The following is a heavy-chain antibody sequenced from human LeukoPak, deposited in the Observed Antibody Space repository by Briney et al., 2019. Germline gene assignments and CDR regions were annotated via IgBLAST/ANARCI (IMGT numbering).Heavy chain of an antibody. CDR3: ARQSKGYSSSWSYYYYGMDV. CDR1: GGSFSGYY. CDR2: IYTSGST. D-gene: IGHD6-13*01. J-gene: IGHJ6*02. V-gene: IGHV4-59*10. Sequence: PSETLSLTCAVYGGSFSGYYWSWIRQPAGKGLEWIGRIYTSGSTNYNPSLKSRVTISVDTSKNQFSLKLSSVTAADTAVYYCARQSKGYSSSWSYYYYGMDVWGQGTTVTVSS.